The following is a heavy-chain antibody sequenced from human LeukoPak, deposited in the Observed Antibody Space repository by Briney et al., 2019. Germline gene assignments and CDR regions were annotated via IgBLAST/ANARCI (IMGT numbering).Heavy chain of an antibody. Sequence: GGSLRLSCAASGFTFSNYWMNWVRQAQGKGLEWVANIKEDGRQKYHVESVKGRFTVSRDNAKNSVYLQMSSLRDEDTAVYYCARGLNTSPGVDYWGQGTLVTVSS. CDR2: IKEDGRQK. CDR3: ARGLNTSPGVDY. J-gene: IGHJ4*02. V-gene: IGHV3-7*01. D-gene: IGHD3-16*01. CDR1: GFTFSNYW.